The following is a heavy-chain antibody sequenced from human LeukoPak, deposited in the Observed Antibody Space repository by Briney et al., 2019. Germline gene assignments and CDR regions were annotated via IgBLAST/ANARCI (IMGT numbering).Heavy chain of an antibody. CDR3: AGPIATDAFDI. CDR1: GYTFTSYA. V-gene: IGHV1-69*13. D-gene: IGHD2-21*01. CDR2: IIPIFGTA. Sequence: ASVKVSCKASGYTFTSYAMNWVRQAPGQGLEWMGGIIPIFGTANYAQKFQGRVTITADESTSTAYMELSSPRSEDTAVYYCAGPIATDAFDIWGQGTMVTVSS. J-gene: IGHJ3*02.